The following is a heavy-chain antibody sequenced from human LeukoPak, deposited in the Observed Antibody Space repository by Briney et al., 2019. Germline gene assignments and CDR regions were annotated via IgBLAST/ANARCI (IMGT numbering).Heavy chain of an antibody. Sequence: SETLSLTCTVSGDSISNYYWSWIRQPPGKGLEWIGYIYNYRGTNYNPSLKSRVTISLDTSKNQLSLKLNSVTAADTAFYYCARSQQLVRSFDCWGQGTLVTVSS. CDR1: GDSISNYY. CDR2: IYNYRGT. CDR3: ARSQQLVRSFDC. V-gene: IGHV4-59*01. J-gene: IGHJ4*02. D-gene: IGHD6-13*01.